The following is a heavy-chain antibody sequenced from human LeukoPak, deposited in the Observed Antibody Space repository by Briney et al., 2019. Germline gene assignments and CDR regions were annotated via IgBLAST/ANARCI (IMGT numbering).Heavy chain of an antibody. CDR2: IYYSGST. CDR3: ASRYGDYARSEYYFDY. V-gene: IGHV4-39*01. CDR1: GGSISSSSYY. J-gene: IGHJ4*02. Sequence: SETLSLICTVSGGSISSSSYYWGWIRQPPGKGLEWLGSIYYSGSTYYNPSLKSRVTISVDTSKNQFSLKLSSVTAADTAVYYCASRYGDYARSEYYFDYWGQGTLVTVSS. D-gene: IGHD4-17*01.